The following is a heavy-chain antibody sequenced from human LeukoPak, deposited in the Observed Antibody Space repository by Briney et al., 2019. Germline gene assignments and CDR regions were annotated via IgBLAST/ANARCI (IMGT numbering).Heavy chain of an antibody. CDR2: IWYDGSNK. J-gene: IGHJ5*02. CDR1: GFTFSSYG. Sequence: GGSLRLSCAASGFTFSSYGMHWVRQAPGKGLEWVAVIWYDGSNKYYADSVKGRFTISRDAAKNSLYLQMSSLRAEDTAVYYCAREFFYYDSSGYYLWWFDPWGQGTLVTVSS. V-gene: IGHV3-33*01. CDR3: AREFFYYDSSGYYLWWFDP. D-gene: IGHD3-22*01.